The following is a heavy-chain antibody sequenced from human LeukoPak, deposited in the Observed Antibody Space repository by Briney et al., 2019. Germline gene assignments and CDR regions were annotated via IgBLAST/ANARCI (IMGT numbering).Heavy chain of an antibody. CDR2: INPNSGGT. D-gene: IGHD1-26*01. J-gene: IGHJ4*02. Sequence: ASVKVSCKASEYTFTGYYMHWVRQAPGQGLEWMGWINPNSGGTNYAQKFQGRVTMTRDTSISTAYMELSRLRSDDTAVYYCARDLVGATTFDYWGQGTLVTVSS. CDR3: ARDLVGATTFDY. V-gene: IGHV1-2*02. CDR1: EYTFTGYY.